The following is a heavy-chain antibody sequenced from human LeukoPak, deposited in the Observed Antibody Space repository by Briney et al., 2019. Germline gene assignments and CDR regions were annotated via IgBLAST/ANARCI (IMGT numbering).Heavy chain of an antibody. D-gene: IGHD3-10*01. J-gene: IGHJ4*02. CDR2: IYYSGST. V-gene: IGHV4-59*01. Sequence: SKTLSLTXIVSGGSISSYYWSWIRQPPGKGLEWIGYIYYSGSTNYNPSLKSRVTISVDTSKNQFSLKLSSVTAADTAVYYCAREDYYGSGSSTDYWGQGTLVTVSS. CDR1: GGSISSYY. CDR3: AREDYYGSGSSTDY.